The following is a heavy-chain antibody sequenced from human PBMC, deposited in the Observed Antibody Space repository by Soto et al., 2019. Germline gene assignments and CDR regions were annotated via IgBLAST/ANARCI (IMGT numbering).Heavy chain of an antibody. Sequence: QVQLVESGGGVVQPGRSLRLSCAASGFTFSSYGMHWVRQAPGKGLEWVAVISYDGSNKHDADSVNGRFTIARDNSKNTLYLQMNSLRAEDTAVYYCAKDRTVTTSNDAFDIWGQGTMVTVAS. CDR2: ISYDGSNK. CDR1: GFTFSSYG. CDR3: AKDRTVTTSNDAFDI. V-gene: IGHV3-30*18. J-gene: IGHJ3*02. D-gene: IGHD4-17*01.